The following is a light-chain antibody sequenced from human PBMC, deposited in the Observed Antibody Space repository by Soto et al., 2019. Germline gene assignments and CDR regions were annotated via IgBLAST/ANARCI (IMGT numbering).Light chain of an antibody. CDR3: SSYTSSSTLI. V-gene: IGLV2-14*01. CDR1: SSDVGGYNY. Sequence: QPASVSGSPGQSITISCTGTSSDVGGYNYVSWYQQHPGKAPKLMIYDVSNRPSGVSNRFSGSKSGNTASLTISGLQAEDEADYYCSSYTSSSTLIFGTGTKLTVL. J-gene: IGLJ1*01. CDR2: DVS.